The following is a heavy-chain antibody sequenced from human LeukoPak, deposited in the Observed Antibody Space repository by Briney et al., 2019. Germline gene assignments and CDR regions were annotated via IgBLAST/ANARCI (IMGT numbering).Heavy chain of an antibody. CDR1: GFTLRNNW. J-gene: IGHJ4*02. Sequence: GGSLRLSCAASGFTLRNNWMHWVRQVPGKGLVWVSRINTDGSNTAYADSVKGRFTISRDNAKNTLFLNMNSLRAEDAAVYYCARDSFDSSGRYYGLDYWGQGTLVTVSS. V-gene: IGHV3-74*01. CDR2: INTDGSNT. CDR3: ARDSFDSSGRYYGLDY. D-gene: IGHD3-22*01.